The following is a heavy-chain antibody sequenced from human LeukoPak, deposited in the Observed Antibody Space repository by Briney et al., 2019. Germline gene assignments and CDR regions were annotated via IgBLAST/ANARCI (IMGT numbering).Heavy chain of an antibody. Sequence: ASVKVSCKASGYTFTNYGITWVRQAPGQGLEWMGWISVYNGNTYYAQKLQGRVSMTTDTSTSTAYMELRSLRSDDTAVYYCARGGSLTVTSNLYNYWGQGTLVTVSS. D-gene: IGHD4-17*01. CDR3: ARGGSLTVTSNLYNY. CDR2: ISVYNGNT. J-gene: IGHJ4*02. CDR1: GYTFTNYG. V-gene: IGHV1-18*01.